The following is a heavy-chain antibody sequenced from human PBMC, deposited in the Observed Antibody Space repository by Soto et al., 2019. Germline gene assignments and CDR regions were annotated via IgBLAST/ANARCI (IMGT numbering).Heavy chain of an antibody. Sequence: PGGSLRLSCAASGSTFSNFAMNWVRQAPGKGLEWVSGISGRGGTTYYADSVQGRFTISRDNSKNTLYFQMNSLKAEDTALYYCAKRDPTAPRGAFDIGGQGTMVTVSS. J-gene: IGHJ3*02. CDR2: ISGRGGTT. V-gene: IGHV3-23*01. D-gene: IGHD5-12*01. CDR1: GSTFSNFA. CDR3: AKRDPTAPRGAFDI.